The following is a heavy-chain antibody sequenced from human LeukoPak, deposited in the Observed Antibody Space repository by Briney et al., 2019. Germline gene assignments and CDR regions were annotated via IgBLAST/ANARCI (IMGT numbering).Heavy chain of an antibody. J-gene: IGHJ4*02. CDR2: ISGSGSST. D-gene: IGHD1-26*01. CDR3: AKHSGNYYFDY. Sequence: PGGSLRLSCAASGFTFSSYAMSWVRQAPGKGLEWVSGISGSGSSTNYADSVKGRFTISRDNSNNTLYLQMNSLRAEDTAVYYCAKHSGNYYFDYWGQGTLVTVSS. V-gene: IGHV3-23*01. CDR1: GFTFSSYA.